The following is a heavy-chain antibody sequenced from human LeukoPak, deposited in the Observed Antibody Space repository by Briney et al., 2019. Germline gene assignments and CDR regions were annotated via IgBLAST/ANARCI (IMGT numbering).Heavy chain of an antibody. Sequence: PSETLSLTCAVSGSSISSSNWWSWVRQPPGKGLEWIGEIYHSGNTNYNPSLKSRVTIAVDMSKNQFSLKLNSLTAADTAVYYCARAVCDSSGYYLEYWGQGTLVTVSS. J-gene: IGHJ4*02. CDR1: GSSISSSNW. D-gene: IGHD3-22*01. CDR2: IYHSGNT. V-gene: IGHV4-4*02. CDR3: ARAVCDSSGYYLEY.